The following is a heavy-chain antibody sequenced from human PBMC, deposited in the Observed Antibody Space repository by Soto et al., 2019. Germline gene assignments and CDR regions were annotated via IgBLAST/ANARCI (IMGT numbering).Heavy chain of an antibody. J-gene: IGHJ4*02. CDR2: ISYDGNNK. CDR1: GCNFINYC. D-gene: IGHD1-1*01. Sequence: PVGSKILSCTASGCNFINYCMRWVRKETGKGLEWVAVISYDGNNKYYADSVKGRFTISRDNSKNTLYLQMSSLRAEDTAVYYCAKSVYNWNDGFFDYWGQGTLVTVSS. CDR3: AKSVYNWNDGFFDY. V-gene: IGHV3-30*18.